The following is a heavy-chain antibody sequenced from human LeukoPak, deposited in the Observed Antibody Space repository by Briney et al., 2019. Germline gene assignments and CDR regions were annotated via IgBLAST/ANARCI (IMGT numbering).Heavy chain of an antibody. J-gene: IGHJ4*02. CDR2: IYHSGST. V-gene: IGHV4-59*08. Sequence: SETLSLTCTVSGGSITSYYWSWIRQPPGKGLEWIGYIYHSGSTNYNPPLKSRVTISVETSKNQFSLRLRSVTAADPAVYYCAKHTRGNPYFDYGGRGTRVTVSS. CDR3: AKHTRGNPYFDY. D-gene: IGHD4-23*01. CDR1: GGSITSYY.